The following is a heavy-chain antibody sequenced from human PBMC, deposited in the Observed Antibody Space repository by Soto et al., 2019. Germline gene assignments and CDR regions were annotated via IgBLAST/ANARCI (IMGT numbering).Heavy chain of an antibody. CDR1: GFSLSTSGVG. V-gene: IGHV2-5*02. D-gene: IGHD6-6*01. J-gene: IGHJ4*02. Sequence: QITLKESGPTLVKPTQTLTLTCTFTGFSLSTSGVGVGWIRQPPGQALEWLALIYWDDDIRDSPSLKSRLTSTKDNTKNHVVLTLTNIYPVDTATYCRAHSPYTSSTYYFDSRGQGPLVTVSS. CDR2: IYWDDDI. CDR3: AHSPYTSSTYYFDS.